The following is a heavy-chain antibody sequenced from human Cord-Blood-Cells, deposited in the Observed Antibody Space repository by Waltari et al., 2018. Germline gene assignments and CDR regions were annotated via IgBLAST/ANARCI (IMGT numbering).Heavy chain of an antibody. CDR1: GGSISSGDYY. J-gene: IGHJ6*02. CDR3: ARLFIPGYGYYGMDV. V-gene: IGHV4-30-4*01. CDR2: IYYSGST. Sequence: QVQLQESGPGLVKPSQTLSLTCTVSGGSISSGDYYWSWIRQPPGKGLEWIGYIYYSGSTYYNPSLKRRVTISVDTSKNQFSLKLSSVTAADTAVYYCARLFIPGYGYYGMDVWGQGTTVTVSS. D-gene: IGHD2-15*01.